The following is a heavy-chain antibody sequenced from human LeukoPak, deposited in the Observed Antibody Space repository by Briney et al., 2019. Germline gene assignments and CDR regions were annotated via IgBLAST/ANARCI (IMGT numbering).Heavy chain of an antibody. CDR2: INHSGST. Sequence: SETLSLTCAVYGGSFSGYYWSWIRQPPGKGLEWIGEINHSGSTNYNPSLKSRVTISVDTSKNQFSLKLSSVTAADTAVYYCARHGYSSSSGYWGQGTLVTVSS. CDR1: GGSFSGYY. D-gene: IGHD6-6*01. V-gene: IGHV4-34*01. J-gene: IGHJ4*02. CDR3: ARHGYSSSSGY.